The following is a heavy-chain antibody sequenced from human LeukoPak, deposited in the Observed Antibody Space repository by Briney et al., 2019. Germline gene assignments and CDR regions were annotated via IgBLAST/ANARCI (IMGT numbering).Heavy chain of an antibody. CDR3: QRDPGWNAY. CDR1: GFTFSSYG. CDR2: ISYDGSNK. J-gene: IGHJ4*02. D-gene: IGHD1-1*01. Sequence: GGSLRLSCAASGFTFSSYGMHWVRQAPGKGLEWGAVISYDGSNKYYADSVKGRFTISRDNAKNSLYLQMNSLRAEDTAVFYYQRDPGWNAYWGQGTLVTVSS. V-gene: IGHV3-30*03.